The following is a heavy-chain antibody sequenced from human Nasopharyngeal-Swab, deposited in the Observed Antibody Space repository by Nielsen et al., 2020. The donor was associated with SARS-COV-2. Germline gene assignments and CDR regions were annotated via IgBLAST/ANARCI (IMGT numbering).Heavy chain of an antibody. Sequence: SETLSLTCTVSGGSISSYYWSWIRQPAGKGLEWIGRIYTSGSTNYNPSLKSRVTISVDTSKNQFSLKLSSVTAADTAVYYCARAMTTVTSEAGFPHDYWGQGTLVTVSS. CDR2: IYTSGST. J-gene: IGHJ4*02. CDR3: ARAMTTVTSEAGFPHDY. V-gene: IGHV4-4*07. CDR1: GGSISSYY. D-gene: IGHD4-17*01.